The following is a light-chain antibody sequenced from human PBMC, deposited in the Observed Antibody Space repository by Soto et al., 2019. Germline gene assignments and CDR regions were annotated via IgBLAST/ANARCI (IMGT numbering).Light chain of an antibody. CDR2: AAS. V-gene: IGKV1-12*01. CDR3: PHATILPLT. J-gene: IGKJ2*01. Sequence: EVTQTTNSVSSSVGDRVTIXXLASQGISRWVAWYQQKPGKAPKIXIYAASSLRTGVPSRFSGSGAGTDFTLTITSLQPEDLATYCCPHATILPLTF. CDR1: QGISRW.